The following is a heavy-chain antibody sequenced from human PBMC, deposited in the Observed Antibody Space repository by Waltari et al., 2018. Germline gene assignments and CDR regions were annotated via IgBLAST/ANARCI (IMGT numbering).Heavy chain of an antibody. D-gene: IGHD2-21*02. V-gene: IGHV3-23*01. CDR3: AKDPIVVVTAIFDY. Sequence: EVQLLESGGGLVQPGGSLRLSCAASGFTFSSYARSWVRQAPGKGLEWVSAISGSGGSTYYADSVKGRFNISRDNSKNTLYLQMNSLRAEDTAVYYCAKDPIVVVTAIFDYWGQGTLVTVSS. J-gene: IGHJ4*02. CDR2: ISGSGGST. CDR1: GFTFSSYA.